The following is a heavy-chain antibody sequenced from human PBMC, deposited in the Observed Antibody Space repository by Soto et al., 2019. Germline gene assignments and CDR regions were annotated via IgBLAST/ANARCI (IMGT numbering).Heavy chain of an antibody. V-gene: IGHV4-34*01. Sequence: SEALSLTCADYVGSFSGYYWSWIRQPPGKGLEWIGEINHSGSTNYKPALKSRVTISLDTSKNQFSLKVRSVTAADTAVYYCARGGGYDFRSSQAPPIDVWGQGTTVTVSS. J-gene: IGHJ6*02. CDR2: INHSGST. CDR1: VGSFSGYY. D-gene: IGHD3-3*01. CDR3: ARGGGYDFRSSQAPPIDV.